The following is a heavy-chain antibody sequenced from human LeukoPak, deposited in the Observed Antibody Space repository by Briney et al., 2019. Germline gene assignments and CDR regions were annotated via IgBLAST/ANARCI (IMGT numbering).Heavy chain of an antibody. Sequence: PSETLSLTCTVSSGSISSYYWAWIRQPPGKGLEWIGYNHYTGSTNHNPSLKSRVTMSVDTSKNQFSLKLSSVTAADTAVYYCARGRSGGDWFDSWGQGTLVTVSS. CDR3: ARGRSGGDWFDS. CDR2: NHYTGST. V-gene: IGHV4-59*01. D-gene: IGHD3-10*01. J-gene: IGHJ5*01. CDR1: SGSISSYY.